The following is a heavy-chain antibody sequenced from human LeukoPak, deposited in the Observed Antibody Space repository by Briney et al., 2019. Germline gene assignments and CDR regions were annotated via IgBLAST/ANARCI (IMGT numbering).Heavy chain of an antibody. D-gene: IGHD3-10*01. CDR2: IFYSGST. CDR3: ARGTYYSSSGSYYNLDQ. J-gene: IGHJ4*02. CDR1: GDSILTRTYY. V-gene: IGHV4-31*03. Sequence: SETLSLTCTVSGDSILTRTYYWGWIRQHPGKGLEWLGYIFYSGSTYYNPSLKGRFTISLDTSKNQLSLKLSSVTAADTAVYYCARGTYYSSSGSYYNLDQWGQGTLVTVSS.